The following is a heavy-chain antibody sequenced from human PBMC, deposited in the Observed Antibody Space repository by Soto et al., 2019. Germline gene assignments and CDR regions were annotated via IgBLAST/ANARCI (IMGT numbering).Heavy chain of an antibody. V-gene: IGHV3-11*06. CDR3: VRSGDNYNLLDY. J-gene: IGHJ4*02. CDR1: GFTFSDHY. Sequence: GGSLRLSCAASGFTFSDHYMSWIRQAPGKVLEWIGYSSNSGSFTRYADSVKGRFSISRDNAKNSLYLQINSLRGDDTAIYYCVRSGDNYNLLDYWGQGTPVTVSS. CDR2: SSNSGSFT. D-gene: IGHD1-1*01.